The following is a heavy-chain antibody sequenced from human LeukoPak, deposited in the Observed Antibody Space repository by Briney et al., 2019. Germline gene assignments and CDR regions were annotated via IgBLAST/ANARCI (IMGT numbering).Heavy chain of an antibody. CDR2: IRHDGNAK. CDR3: ATSHDSAGND. V-gene: IGHV3-7*01. Sequence: PGGSLRLSCAAPGFAFSDFWMSWVRQAPGKGLEWVANIRHDGNAKYYVPSVRGRFTISRDNAKNSLYLQMNSLTVEDTAVYYCATSHDSAGNDWGQGTLVTVSS. D-gene: IGHD2-15*01. J-gene: IGHJ4*02. CDR1: GFAFSDFW.